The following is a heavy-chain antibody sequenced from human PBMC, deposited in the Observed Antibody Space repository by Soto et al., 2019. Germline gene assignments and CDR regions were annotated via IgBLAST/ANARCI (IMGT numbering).Heavy chain of an antibody. CDR1: GDSVTSRHW. Sequence: SETLSISCALTGDSVTSRHWWTWVRQPPGRGRRWIGETFRSGTTNYKTSLNGRVTIFLDKSRKQVSLTLTSVTAADTAMYYCASHYVTRAYSSFNKWGQGTMVNVS. CDR2: TFRSGTT. J-gene: IGHJ3*01. CDR3: ASHYVTRAYSSFNK. V-gene: IGHV4-4*02. D-gene: IGHD2-21*01.